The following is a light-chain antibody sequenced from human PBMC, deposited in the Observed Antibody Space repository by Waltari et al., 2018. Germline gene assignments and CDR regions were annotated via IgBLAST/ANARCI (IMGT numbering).Light chain of an antibody. V-gene: IGKV1-5*03. CDR1: QSINNW. Sequence: DIQMTQSPSTLSASAGDRDTITCRASQSINNWLAWYQKKPGKAPKLLIYKASSLESGVPSRFRGSGSGTEVTLTISSLQPDDFATYYCQQYNDYSSTFGGGTKVEIK. CDR2: KAS. J-gene: IGKJ4*01. CDR3: QQYNDYSST.